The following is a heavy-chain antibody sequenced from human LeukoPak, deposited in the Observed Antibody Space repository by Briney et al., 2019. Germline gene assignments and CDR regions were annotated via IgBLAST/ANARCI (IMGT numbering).Heavy chain of an antibody. CDR3: AKVRLGTDYYDSSGYYGY. V-gene: IGHV3-23*01. D-gene: IGHD3-22*01. Sequence: GGSLRLSCAASGFTFSSYAMSWVRQAPGKGLEWVSAISGSGGSTYYADSVKGRFTISRDNSKNTLYLQMNSLRAEDTAVYYCAKVRLGTDYYDSSGYYGYWGQGTPATVSS. CDR2: ISGSGGST. J-gene: IGHJ4*02. CDR1: GFTFSSYA.